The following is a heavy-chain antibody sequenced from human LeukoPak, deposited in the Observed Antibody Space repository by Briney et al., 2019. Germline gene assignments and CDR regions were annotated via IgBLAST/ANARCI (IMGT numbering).Heavy chain of an antibody. Sequence: PSETLSLTCAVYGGSFSGYYWSWIRQPPGKGLEWIGEINHSGSTNYNPSLKSRVTISVDTSKNQFSLKLSSVTAAGTAVYYCARGGLSKSFDYWGQGTLVTVSS. CDR3: ARGGLSKSFDY. V-gene: IGHV4-34*01. CDR1: GGSFSGYY. J-gene: IGHJ4*02. CDR2: INHSGST. D-gene: IGHD3-22*01.